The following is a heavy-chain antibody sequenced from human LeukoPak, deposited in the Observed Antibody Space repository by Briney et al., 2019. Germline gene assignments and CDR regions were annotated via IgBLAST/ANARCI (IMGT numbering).Heavy chain of an antibody. CDR2: IYWDDDK. Sequence: SGPTLVKPTQTLTLTCTFSGFSLSASGVGVGWIRQPPGKALEWLALIYWDDDKRYSPSLKSRLTITKDTSKNQVVLTMTNMDPVDTATYYCARRRRDSSQFDYWGQGTLVTVSS. V-gene: IGHV2-5*02. D-gene: IGHD6-13*01. CDR1: GFSLSASGVG. CDR3: ARRRRDSSQFDY. J-gene: IGHJ4*02.